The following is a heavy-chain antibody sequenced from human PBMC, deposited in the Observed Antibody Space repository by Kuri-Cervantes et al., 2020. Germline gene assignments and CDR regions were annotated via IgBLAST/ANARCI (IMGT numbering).Heavy chain of an antibody. Sequence: ASVKVSCKASGYTFTGYYMHWVRQAPGQGLEWTGWINPNSGGTNYAQKFQGRVTMTRDTSISIVYMELSRLRSDDTAVYYCARRIGYSGYLGPWGQGTLVTVSS. D-gene: IGHD5-12*01. CDR3: ARRIGYSGYLGP. CDR1: GYTFTGYY. J-gene: IGHJ5*02. CDR2: INPNSGGT. V-gene: IGHV1-2*02.